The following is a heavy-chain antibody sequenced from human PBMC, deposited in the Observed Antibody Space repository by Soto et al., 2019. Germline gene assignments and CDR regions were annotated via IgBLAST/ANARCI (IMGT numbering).Heavy chain of an antibody. D-gene: IGHD2-2*01. Sequence: GASVKVSCKVSGYTLTELSMHWVRQAPGKGFEWMGGFDPEDGETIYAQKFQGRVTMTEGTSTDTAYMELSSLRSEDTAVYYCATVSTAMPDYYYYYMDGWGKGTTVTVSS. V-gene: IGHV1-24*01. CDR3: ATVSTAMPDYYYYYMDG. J-gene: IGHJ6*03. CDR1: GYTLTELS. CDR2: FDPEDGET.